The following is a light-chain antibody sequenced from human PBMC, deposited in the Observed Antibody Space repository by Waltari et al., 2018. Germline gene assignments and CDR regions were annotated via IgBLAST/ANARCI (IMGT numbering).Light chain of an antibody. Sequence: EIVLTQSPATLSLSPGDRATLSCRATQSVSSYLAWYQQRPGQAPRLLIYDASNRATGIPARFTGSGSETDFTLTSSRLAPEDFAVYYCQKRSKRPRTFGGGTKVEIK. CDR2: DAS. CDR3: QKRSKRPRT. V-gene: IGKV3-11*01. J-gene: IGKJ4*01. CDR1: QSVSSY.